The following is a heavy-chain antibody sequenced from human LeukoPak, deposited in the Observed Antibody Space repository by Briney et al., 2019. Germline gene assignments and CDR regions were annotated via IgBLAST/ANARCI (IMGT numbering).Heavy chain of an antibody. V-gene: IGHV4-39*01. CDR2: IYYSGST. CDR3: AEYYDSSGYYYDSWYFDL. Sequence: SETLSLTCTVSGGSISSSSYYWGWIRQPPGKGLEWIGSIYYSGSTYYNPSLKSRVTISVDTSKNQFSLKLSSVTAADTAVYYCAEYYDSSGYYYDSWYFDLWGRGTLVTVSS. J-gene: IGHJ2*01. D-gene: IGHD3-22*01. CDR1: GGSISSSSYY.